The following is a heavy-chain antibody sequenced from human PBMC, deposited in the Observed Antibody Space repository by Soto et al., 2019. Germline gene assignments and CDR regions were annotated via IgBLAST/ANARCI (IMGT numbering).Heavy chain of an antibody. V-gene: IGHV1-24*01. CDR3: AAVGRGWGQVNAFDI. CDR2: FDPEDGET. D-gene: IGHD3-10*01. J-gene: IGHJ3*02. Sequence: GASVKVSCKVSGYTLTELSMHWVRQAPGKGLEWMGGFDPEDGETIYAQKFQGRVTMTEDTSTDKAYMELSSLRSEDTAVYYCAAVGRGWGQVNAFDIWRQRTMVTVSS. CDR1: GYTLTELS.